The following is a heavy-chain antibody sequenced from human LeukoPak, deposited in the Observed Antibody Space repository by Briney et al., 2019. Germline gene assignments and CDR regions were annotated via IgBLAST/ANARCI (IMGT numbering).Heavy chain of an antibody. Sequence: GGSLRLSCAASGFTFSDHYMSWIRQAPGKGLEWASHISSSGFNTYYADSARGRFTISRDNPRKSLYLQMNSLRAEDTAVYYCARDSTSGGFDYWGQGTLVTVSS. CDR3: ARDSTSGGFDY. CDR1: GFTFSDHY. CDR2: ISSSGFNT. D-gene: IGHD3-10*01. J-gene: IGHJ4*02. V-gene: IGHV3-11*04.